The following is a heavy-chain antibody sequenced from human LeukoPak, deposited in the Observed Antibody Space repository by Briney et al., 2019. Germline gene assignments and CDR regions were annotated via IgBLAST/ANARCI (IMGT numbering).Heavy chain of an antibody. Sequence: SETLSLTCAVYGGSFSGYYWSWIRQPPVKGLEWIGEINHSGSTNYNPSLKSRVTISVDTSKNQFSLKLSSVTAADTAVYYCPRGSSWLSITPYYFDYWGQGTLVTVSS. D-gene: IGHD3-22*01. V-gene: IGHV4-34*01. CDR3: PRGSSWLSITPYYFDY. CDR1: GGSFSGYY. CDR2: INHSGST. J-gene: IGHJ4*02.